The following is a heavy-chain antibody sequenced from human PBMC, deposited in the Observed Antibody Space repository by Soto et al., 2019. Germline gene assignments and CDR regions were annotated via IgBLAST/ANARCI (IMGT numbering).Heavy chain of an antibody. CDR2: ISAYNGNT. CDR1: GYTFTSYG. V-gene: IGHV1-18*01. D-gene: IGHD3-22*01. J-gene: IGHJ5*02. Sequence: GASVKVSCKASGYTFTSYGISWVRQAPGQGLEWMGWISAYNGNTNYAQKLQGRVTMTTDTSTSTAYMELRSLRSDDTAVYYCARVYDSSGHGWLAPWGQGTPVTVSS. CDR3: ARVYDSSGHGWLAP.